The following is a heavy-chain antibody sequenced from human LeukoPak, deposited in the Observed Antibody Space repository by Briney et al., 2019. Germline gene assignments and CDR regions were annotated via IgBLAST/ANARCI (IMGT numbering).Heavy chain of an antibody. CDR2: IIPIFGTA. CDR3: ARARNESPQRLPAPGTATYSNYELAY. J-gene: IGHJ4*02. V-gene: IGHV1-69*13. CDR1: GGTFSSYA. D-gene: IGHD4-11*01. Sequence: SVTVSCTASGGTFSSYAISWVRQAPGQGLEWMGGIIPIFGTANYAQKFQGRVTITADESTSTAYMELSSLRSEDTAVYYCARARNESPQRLPAPGTATYSNYELAYWGQGTLVTVSS.